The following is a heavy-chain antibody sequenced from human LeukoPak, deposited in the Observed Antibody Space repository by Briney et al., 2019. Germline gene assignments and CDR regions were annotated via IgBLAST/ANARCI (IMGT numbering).Heavy chain of an antibody. CDR1: EFTFSDYA. CDR2: IYSGGST. J-gene: IGHJ4*02. V-gene: IGHV3-66*01. Sequence: PGGSLRLSCAASEFTFSDYAMSWVRQAPGKGLEWVSVIYSGGSTYYADSVKGRFTISRDNSKNTVYLQMNSLRAEDTAVYYCARGLRYSSGWYYFDYWGQGTLVTVSS. CDR3: ARGLRYSSGWYYFDY. D-gene: IGHD6-19*01.